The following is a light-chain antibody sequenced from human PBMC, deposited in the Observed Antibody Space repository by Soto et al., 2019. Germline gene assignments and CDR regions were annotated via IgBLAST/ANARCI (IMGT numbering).Light chain of an antibody. CDR1: NSDLGSYNL. CDR2: EGT. Sequence: QSALTQPASVSGSPGQSITISCTGTNSDLGSYNLVSWFQQHPGKVPKVMIYEGTKRPSGVSDRFSGSKSDNTASLTISGFQAGEEGDFYCCPCPGDYMFLFGTGPKLTV. V-gene: IGLV2-23*01. J-gene: IGLJ1*01. CDR3: CPCPGDYMFL.